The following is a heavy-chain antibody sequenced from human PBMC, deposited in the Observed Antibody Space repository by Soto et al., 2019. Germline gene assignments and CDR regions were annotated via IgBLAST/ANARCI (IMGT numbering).Heavy chain of an antibody. CDR2: ISNNISSL. CDR3: SRKRVAFDY. D-gene: IGHD5-12*01. CDR1: LFTVRIYS. V-gene: IGHV3-48*02. Sequence: LRVSCASPLFTVRIYSMNWVRQSPGKGLEWISYISNNISSLYHADSLKGRFTISRDNAKKSLFLQMNSLRDEDTAVYYCSRKRVAFDYWGQGAMVTVSS. J-gene: IGHJ4*02.